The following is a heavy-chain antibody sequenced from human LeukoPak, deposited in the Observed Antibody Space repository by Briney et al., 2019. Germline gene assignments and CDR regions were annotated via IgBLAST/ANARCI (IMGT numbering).Heavy chain of an antibody. CDR3: ARAGDYDFWSGSWPDAFDI. CDR2: IYYSGST. J-gene: IGHJ3*02. Sequence: SQTLSLTCTVSGGSISSGGYYWSWIRQHPGKGLEWIGYIYYSGSTYYNPSLKSRVTISVDRSKNQFSLKLSSVTAADTAVYYCARAGDYDFWSGSWPDAFDIWGQGTMVTVSS. V-gene: IGHV4-31*03. CDR1: GGSISSGGYY. D-gene: IGHD3-3*01.